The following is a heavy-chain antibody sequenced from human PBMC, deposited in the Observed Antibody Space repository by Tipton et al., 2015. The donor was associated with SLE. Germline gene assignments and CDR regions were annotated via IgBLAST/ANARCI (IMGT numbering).Heavy chain of an antibody. V-gene: IGHV1-2*02. CDR1: GYTFIGYN. CDR2: INPNSGDT. CDR3: AREAEWQRNAFDV. D-gene: IGHD5-12*01. J-gene: IGHJ3*01. Sequence: QLVQSGAEVKKPGASVKVSCKASGYTFIGYNMHWVRQAPGQGLEWMGWINPNSGDTNYAQKFQGGVTMTRETSISTAYMYLRRLRSADTAVYHCAREAEWQRNAFDVWGQGTMVTVFS.